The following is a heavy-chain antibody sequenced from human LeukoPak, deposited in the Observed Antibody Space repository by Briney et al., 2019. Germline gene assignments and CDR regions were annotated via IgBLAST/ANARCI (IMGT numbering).Heavy chain of an antibody. J-gene: IGHJ5*02. CDR1: GFTFSSYN. Sequence: GGSLRLSCAASGFTFSSYNMNWVRQAPGKGLEWVSSISRSSSYIYYADSLKGRFTISRDNAKNSLYLQMNSLRAEDTAVYYCARATVSGFDPWGQGTLVTVSS. CDR3: ARATVSGFDP. V-gene: IGHV3-21*01. D-gene: IGHD4-11*01. CDR2: ISRSSSYI.